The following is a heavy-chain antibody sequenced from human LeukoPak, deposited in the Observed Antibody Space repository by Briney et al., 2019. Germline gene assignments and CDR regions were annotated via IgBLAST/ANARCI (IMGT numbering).Heavy chain of an antibody. CDR1: GGTFSSYA. D-gene: IGHD2-2*01. CDR2: IIPIFGTA. Sequence: SVKVSCKASGGTFSSYAISWVRQAPGQGLEWMGGIIPIFGTANYAQKYQGRVTITTDESTSTAYMELSSLRSEDTAVYYCARSDCSSTSCYHGYWGQGTLVTVSS. CDR3: ARSDCSSTSCYHGY. V-gene: IGHV1-69*05. J-gene: IGHJ4*02.